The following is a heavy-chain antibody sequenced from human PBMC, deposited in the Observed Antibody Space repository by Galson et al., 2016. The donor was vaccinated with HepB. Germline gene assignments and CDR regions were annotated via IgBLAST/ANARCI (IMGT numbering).Heavy chain of an antibody. CDR1: GDIFSNFA. Sequence: SVKVSCKASGDIFSNFAFSWVRQAPGQGLEWVGRVSPLLGSANYAQRFQGRVTITADESTSTAYMELNSLTYDDSAVYYCAREGGITVMYYFDSWGQGTQVTVSS. CDR2: VSPLLGSA. V-gene: IGHV1-69*11. CDR3: AREGGITVMYYFDS. D-gene: IGHD5-18*01. J-gene: IGHJ4*02.